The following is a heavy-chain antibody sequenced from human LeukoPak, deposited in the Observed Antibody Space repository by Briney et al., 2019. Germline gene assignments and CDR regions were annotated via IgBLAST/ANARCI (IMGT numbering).Heavy chain of an antibody. Sequence: GGSLRFSCAASGFTVSSNHMNWVRQAPGKGLEWVSVIYSGGSTFYADSVKGRFTVSRDNSKNTLLLQMNSLRAEDTAVYYCARLRSGYYNDYWGQGTLVTVSS. V-gene: IGHV3-53*01. CDR3: ARLRSGYYNDY. J-gene: IGHJ4*02. CDR2: IYSGGST. D-gene: IGHD3-3*01. CDR1: GFTVSSNH.